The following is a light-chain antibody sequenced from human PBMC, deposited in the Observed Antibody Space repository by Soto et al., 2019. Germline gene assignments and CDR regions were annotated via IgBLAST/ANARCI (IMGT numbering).Light chain of an antibody. CDR3: QQFGSSPRYT. CDR1: QSVGDTY. CDR2: EAP. V-gene: IGKV3-20*01. Sequence: EILLTQSPGTLSLSPGERATLSCRTSQSVGDTYLAWYQQKPGQAPRLLIYEAPRRATGIPDRFSGSGSGTDFTLTISRLEPEDFAVYYCQQFGSSPRYTFGQGTKLEI. J-gene: IGKJ2*01.